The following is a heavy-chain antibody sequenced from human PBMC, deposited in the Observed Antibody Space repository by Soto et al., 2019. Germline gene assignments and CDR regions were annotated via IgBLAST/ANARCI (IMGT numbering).Heavy chain of an antibody. V-gene: IGHV3-23*01. CDR3: ARIRGYCYGLDV. CDR1: GFPLSTYG. J-gene: IGHJ6*02. Sequence: EVQLLESGGGLVQPGGSLRLSCAASGFPLSTYGMTWVRQAPGKGLEWVSAITGTGGNTYYVDSVKGRFTSSRENCKNMLYLQMNSLRVGEKAVYYCARIRGYCYGLDVWGQGTAVTVSS. CDR2: ITGTGGNT.